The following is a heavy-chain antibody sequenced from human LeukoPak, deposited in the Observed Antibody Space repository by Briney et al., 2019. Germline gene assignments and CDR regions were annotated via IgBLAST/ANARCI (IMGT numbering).Heavy chain of an antibody. CDR2: ISYDGGNR. CDR3: ARDPPFSSGWSQNYFDY. CDR1: GFPFDMYA. D-gene: IGHD6-19*01. Sequence: GSLRLSCAPSGFPFDMYAMHWVRQAPGKGLEWVAVISYDGGNRNYADSVKGRFTISRDNSKNTLYLEMNSLGPEDTAVYYCARDPPFSSGWSQNYFDYWGQGTLVTVSS. V-gene: IGHV3-30*04. J-gene: IGHJ4*02.